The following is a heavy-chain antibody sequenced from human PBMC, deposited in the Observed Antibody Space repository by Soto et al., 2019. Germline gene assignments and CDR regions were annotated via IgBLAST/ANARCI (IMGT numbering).Heavy chain of an antibody. V-gene: IGHV1-2*04. Sequence: ASVKVSCKASGYTFTGYYMHWVRQAPGQGLEWMGWINPNSGGTNYAQKFQGWVTMTRDTSISTAYMELSRLRSDDTAVYYCAREGATIFGVVTPDYYYGMDVWGQGTTVTVSS. CDR1: GYTFTGYY. CDR2: INPNSGGT. J-gene: IGHJ6*02. D-gene: IGHD3-3*01. CDR3: AREGATIFGVVTPDYYYGMDV.